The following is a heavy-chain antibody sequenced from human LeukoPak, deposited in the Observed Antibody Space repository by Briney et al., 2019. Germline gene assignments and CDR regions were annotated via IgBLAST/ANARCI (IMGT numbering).Heavy chain of an antibody. Sequence: GGSLRLSCAAPGFTFSSYAMHWVRQAPGKGLEWVAVISYDGSNKYYADSVKGRFTISRDNSKNTLYLQMNSLRAEDTAVYYCARGGYDSSGYYYAGRNYFDYWGQGTLVTVSS. CDR3: ARGGYDSSGYYYAGRNYFDY. D-gene: IGHD3-22*01. J-gene: IGHJ4*02. CDR1: GFTFSSYA. V-gene: IGHV3-30*01. CDR2: ISYDGSNK.